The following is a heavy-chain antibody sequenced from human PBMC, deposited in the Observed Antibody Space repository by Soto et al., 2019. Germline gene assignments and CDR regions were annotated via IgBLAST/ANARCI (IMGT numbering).Heavy chain of an antibody. J-gene: IGHJ2*01. CDR2: ISFSDGGT. D-gene: IGHD2-15*01. CDR1: GFTFSSYA. V-gene: IGHV3-23*01. Sequence: EEQLLESGGGLIQPGGSLRLACAASGFTFSSYAMTWVRQAPGKGLEWVSSISFSDGGTYYADSVKGRLTISRDNSKNTLFLQMNSLRVEDTAVYYCVKDDRILGRRYFDLWGRGTLVTVSP. CDR3: VKDDRILGRRYFDL.